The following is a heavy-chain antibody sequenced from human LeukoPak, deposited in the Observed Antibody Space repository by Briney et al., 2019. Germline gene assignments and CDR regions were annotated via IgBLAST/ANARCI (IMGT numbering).Heavy chain of an antibody. Sequence: SETLSLTCTVSGGSINSSIYYWGWIRQPPGKGLEWIGNIFYSGSTYYNPSLKSRVTTSVDTSKNQFSLKLSSVTATDTAVYYCARVMITFGGVSFDYWGQGTLVTVSS. CDR1: GGSINSSIYY. D-gene: IGHD3-16*01. CDR2: IFYSGST. CDR3: ARVMITFGGVSFDY. V-gene: IGHV4-39*01. J-gene: IGHJ4*02.